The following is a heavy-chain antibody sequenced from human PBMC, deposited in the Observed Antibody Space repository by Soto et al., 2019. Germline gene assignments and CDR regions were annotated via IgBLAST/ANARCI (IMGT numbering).Heavy chain of an antibody. CDR2: IYYIGYT. J-gene: IGHJ4*02. V-gene: IGHV4-39*01. D-gene: IGHD3-22*01. CDR1: GGSISSSSYY. Sequence: QLQLQESGPGLVKPSETLSLTCTVSGGSISSSSYYWGWIRQPPGKGLEWIGNIYYIGYTYYNPYLKSRVTISVDTSKNKFSLKLSSVTAADTAVYYCARLVYDSSGYRPGWGQGTLVTVSS. CDR3: ARLVYDSSGYRPG.